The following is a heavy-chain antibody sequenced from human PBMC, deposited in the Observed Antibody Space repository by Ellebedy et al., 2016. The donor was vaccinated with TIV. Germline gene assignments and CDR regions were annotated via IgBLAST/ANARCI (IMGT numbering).Heavy chain of an antibody. CDR2: IYYSGST. Sequence: SETLSLTXTVSGGSISSGGYYWSWIRQHPGKGLEWIGYIYYSGSTYYNPSLKSRVTISVDTSKNQFSLKLSSVTAADTAVYYCARVKGEDWKVFGAFDIWGQGTMVTVSS. V-gene: IGHV4-31*03. J-gene: IGHJ3*02. CDR1: GGSISSGGYY. D-gene: IGHD1-1*01. CDR3: ARVKGEDWKVFGAFDI.